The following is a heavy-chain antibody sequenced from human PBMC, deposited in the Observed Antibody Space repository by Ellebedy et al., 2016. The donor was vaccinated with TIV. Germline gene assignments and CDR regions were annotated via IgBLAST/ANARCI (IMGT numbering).Heavy chain of an antibody. D-gene: IGHD3-3*01. Sequence: GGSLRLXXAASGFTFSSYSMNWVRQAPGKGLEWVSYISSSSSTIYYADSVKGRFTISRDNAKNSLYLQMNSLRDEDTAVYYCAREPYSFGVVIPYYFDYWGQGTLVTVSS. V-gene: IGHV3-48*02. CDR3: AREPYSFGVVIPYYFDY. CDR1: GFTFSSYS. CDR2: ISSSSSTI. J-gene: IGHJ4*02.